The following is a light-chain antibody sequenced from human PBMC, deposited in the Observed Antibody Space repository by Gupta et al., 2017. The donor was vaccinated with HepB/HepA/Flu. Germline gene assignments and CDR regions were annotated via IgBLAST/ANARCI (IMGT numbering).Light chain of an antibody. CDR1: QSLVASDGDTY. CDR2: KGS. J-gene: IGKJ1*01. V-gene: IGKV2-30*01. CDR3: AQGEHWPPT. Sequence: DVLMTQSPLSLPVSLGQSASISCRSSQSLVASDGDTYLNWFHQRPGQSPRRLLYKGSKRDSGVPERFSGSGSGSHLTLTISSCEAEDVVIFYCAQGEHWPPTIGQGTKVDI.